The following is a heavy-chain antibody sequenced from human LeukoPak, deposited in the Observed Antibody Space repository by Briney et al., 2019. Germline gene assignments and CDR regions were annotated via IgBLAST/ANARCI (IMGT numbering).Heavy chain of an antibody. CDR1: GYTFTGYY. CDR2: INPNSGDT. Sequence: ASVKVSCKASGYTFTGYYMNWVRQAPGQGLEWLGWINPNSGDTKYAQKFLGRVTVTSDTSINTGYMALSSLTSDDTAVYYCARKSTVRRTSEFDYWGQGSLVTVSS. J-gene: IGHJ4*02. CDR3: ARKSTVRRTSEFDY. V-gene: IGHV1-2*02. D-gene: IGHD3-10*02.